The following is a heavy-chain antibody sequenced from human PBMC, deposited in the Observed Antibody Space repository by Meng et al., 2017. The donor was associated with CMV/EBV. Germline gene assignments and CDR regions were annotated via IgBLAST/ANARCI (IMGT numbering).Heavy chain of an antibody. D-gene: IGHD1-26*01. CDR3: ARDGVSIVGATTVDY. V-gene: IGHV1-18*01. J-gene: IGHJ4*02. Sequence: ASVKVSCMASGYTFTSYGISWVRQAPGQGLEWMGWISAYNGNTNYAQKLQGRVTMTTDTSTSTAYMELRSLRSDDTAVYYCARDGVSIVGATTVDYWGQGTLVTVSS. CDR1: GYTFTSYG. CDR2: ISAYNGNT.